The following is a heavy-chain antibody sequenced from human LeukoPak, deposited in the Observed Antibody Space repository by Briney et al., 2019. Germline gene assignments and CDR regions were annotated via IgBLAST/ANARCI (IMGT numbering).Heavy chain of an antibody. CDR2: INLGRSEK. D-gene: IGHD1/OR15-1a*01. V-gene: IGHV3-7*01. J-gene: IGHJ4*02. Sequence: GGSLRLSCAASGFTFSSYWMSWVRQAPGKGLEWVADINLGRSEKYYVDSVKGRFTISRDNAKNSLNLHMNSLRAEDTAVYYCAREGTRGLFDSWGQGTLVTVSS. CDR3: AREGTRGLFDS. CDR1: GFTFSSYW.